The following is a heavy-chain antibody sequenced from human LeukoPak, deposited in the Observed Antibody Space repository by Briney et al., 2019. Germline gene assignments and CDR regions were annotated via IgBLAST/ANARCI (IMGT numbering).Heavy chain of an antibody. Sequence: GGSLRLSCAASGFTFSSFWMTWVRQAPGKGLEWVANIRQDGGETYYVDSVKGRFTISRDNAKTSLYLQMTSLRAEDTAVYYCARRYHFDSSGLHWRSPFDIWGQGTMVAVSS. CDR1: GFTFSSFW. CDR3: ARRYHFDSSGLHWRSPFDI. D-gene: IGHD3-22*01. J-gene: IGHJ3*02. V-gene: IGHV3-7*01. CDR2: IRQDGGET.